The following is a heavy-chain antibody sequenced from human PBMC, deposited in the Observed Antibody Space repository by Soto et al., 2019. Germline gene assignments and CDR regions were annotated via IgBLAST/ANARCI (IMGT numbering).Heavy chain of an antibody. CDR2: IIPIFGTA. Sequence: SVKVSCKASGGTFSSYAISWVRQAPGQGLEWMGGIIPIFGTANYAQKFQGRVTITADEYTSTAYMELSSLRSEDTAVYYCARDDSGRYDYYGMDVWGQGTTLTVSS. V-gene: IGHV1-69*13. D-gene: IGHD1-26*01. J-gene: IGHJ6*02. CDR1: GGTFSSYA. CDR3: ARDDSGRYDYYGMDV.